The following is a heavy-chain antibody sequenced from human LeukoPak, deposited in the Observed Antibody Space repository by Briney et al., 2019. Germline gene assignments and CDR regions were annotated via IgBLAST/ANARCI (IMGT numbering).Heavy chain of an antibody. CDR2: IYYSGST. V-gene: IGHV4-59*01. D-gene: IGHD3-22*01. J-gene: IGHJ4*02. CDR1: GGSISSYY. Sequence: PSETLSLTCTVSGGSISSYYWSWIRQPPGKGLEWIGYIYYSGSTNYNPSPKSRVTISVDTSKNQFSLKLSSVTAADTAVYYCARLTSSGYYNYWGQGTLVTVSS. CDR3: ARLTSSGYYNY.